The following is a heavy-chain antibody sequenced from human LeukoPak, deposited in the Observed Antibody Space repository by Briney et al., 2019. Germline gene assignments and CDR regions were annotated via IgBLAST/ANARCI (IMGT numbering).Heavy chain of an antibody. Sequence: GGSLRLSCAASGFTFSSYAMNRVRQAPGKGLEWVSGISDSGGSTNYADSVKGRFTISRDNSKKTLYLQMNSLRAEDTAVYFCAKGLYYYESSGYATFDYWGQGALVTVST. J-gene: IGHJ4*02. CDR2: ISDSGGST. CDR3: AKGLYYYESSGYATFDY. D-gene: IGHD3-22*01. V-gene: IGHV3-23*01. CDR1: GFTFSSYA.